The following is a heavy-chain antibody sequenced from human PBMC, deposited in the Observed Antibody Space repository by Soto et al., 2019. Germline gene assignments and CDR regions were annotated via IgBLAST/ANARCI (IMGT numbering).Heavy chain of an antibody. CDR2: INHSGST. Sequence: SETLSLTCAVYGGSFSGYYWSWIRQPPGKGLEWIGEINHSGSTNYNPSLKSRVTISVDTSKNQFSLKLSSVTAADTAVYYCARDNAKYDFWSGSYYYYMDVWGKGTTVTVSS. CDR3: ARDNAKYDFWSGSYYYYMDV. J-gene: IGHJ6*03. CDR1: GGSFSGYY. D-gene: IGHD3-3*01. V-gene: IGHV4-34*01.